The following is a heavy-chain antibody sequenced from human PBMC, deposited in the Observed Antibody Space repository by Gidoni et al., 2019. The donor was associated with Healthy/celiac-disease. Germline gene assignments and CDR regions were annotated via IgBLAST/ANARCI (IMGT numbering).Heavy chain of an antibody. D-gene: IGHD3-22*01. J-gene: IGHJ3*02. CDR3: ARVTYYYDSSGYYTTFDAFDI. V-gene: IGHV3-7*01. Sequence: VQLVESGGGLVQPGGSLRLSCAASGFTFSSYWMSWVRQAPGKGLEWVANIKQDGSEKYYVDSVKGRFTISRDNAKNSLYLQMNSLRAEDTAVYYCARVTYYYDSSGYYTTFDAFDIWGQGTMVTVSS. CDR1: GFTFSSYW. CDR2: IKQDGSEK.